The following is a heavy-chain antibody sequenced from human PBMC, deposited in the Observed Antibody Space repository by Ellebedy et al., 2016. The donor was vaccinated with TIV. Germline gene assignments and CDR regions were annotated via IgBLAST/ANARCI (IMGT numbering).Heavy chain of an antibody. CDR3: ARLAVAGGSRSFDY. J-gene: IGHJ4*02. CDR2: T. D-gene: IGHD6-19*01. V-gene: IGHV1-18*01. Sequence: TEYAPKFQGRVTVTTDTDTDTAYTELRSLRSEDTAVYYCARLAVAGGSRSFDYWGQGTLVTVSS.